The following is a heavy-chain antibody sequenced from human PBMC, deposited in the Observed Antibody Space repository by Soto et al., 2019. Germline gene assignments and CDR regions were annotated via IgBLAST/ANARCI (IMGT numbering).Heavy chain of an antibody. Sequence: EVQLVESGGGLVKPGGSLRLSCAASGFTFSSYSMNWVRQAPGKGLEWVSSISSSSSYIDYADSVKGRFTISRDNAKNSLYLQMNSLRAEDTAVYYCARETGYRSGGFDYWGQGTLVTVSS. CDR3: ARETGYRSGGFDY. D-gene: IGHD5-18*01. J-gene: IGHJ4*02. V-gene: IGHV3-21*01. CDR2: ISSSSSYI. CDR1: GFTFSSYS.